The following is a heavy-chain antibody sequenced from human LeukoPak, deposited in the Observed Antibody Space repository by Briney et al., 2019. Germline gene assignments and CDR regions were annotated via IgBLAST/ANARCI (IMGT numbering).Heavy chain of an antibody. CDR2: FDPEDGET. V-gene: IGHV1-24*01. CDR1: GYTLTELS. D-gene: IGHD3-9*01. Sequence: ASVKVSCKVSGYTLTELSMHWVRQAPGKGLEWMGGFDPEDGETIYAQKFQGRVTMTEDTSTDTAYMELSSLRSEDTAVYYCATGLLNYDISTGYYHLPAFDIWGQGTMVTVSS. J-gene: IGHJ3*02. CDR3: ATGLLNYDISTGYYHLPAFDI.